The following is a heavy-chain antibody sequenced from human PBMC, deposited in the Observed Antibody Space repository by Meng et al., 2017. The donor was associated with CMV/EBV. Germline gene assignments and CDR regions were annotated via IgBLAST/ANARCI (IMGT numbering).Heavy chain of an antibody. D-gene: IGHD3-10*01. J-gene: IGHJ4*02. CDR2: IYYSGST. CDR1: GGSNSGSSYY. Sequence: QVHRQGTGPGWLQASANPSLACTVSGGSNSGSSYYLGWIRQPPGKGLEWIGSIYYSGSTYYNPSLKSRVTISVDTSKNQFSLKLSSVTAADTAVYYCVTWLWFGELSGYYFDYWGQGTLVTVSS. V-gene: IGHV4-39*07. CDR3: VTWLWFGELSGYYFDY.